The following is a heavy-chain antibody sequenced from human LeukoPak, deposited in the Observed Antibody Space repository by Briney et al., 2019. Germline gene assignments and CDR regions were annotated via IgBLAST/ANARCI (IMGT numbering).Heavy chain of an antibody. CDR1: GFTFSSYG. CDR2: ISYDGSNK. Sequence: GGSLRLSCAASGFTFSSYGMHWVRQAPGKGLEWEAVISYDGSNKYYADSVKGRFTISRDNSKNTLYLQMNSLRAEDTAVYYCAREEIVGACHDYWGQGTLVTVSS. V-gene: IGHV3-30*03. D-gene: IGHD1-26*01. J-gene: IGHJ4*02. CDR3: AREEIVGACHDY.